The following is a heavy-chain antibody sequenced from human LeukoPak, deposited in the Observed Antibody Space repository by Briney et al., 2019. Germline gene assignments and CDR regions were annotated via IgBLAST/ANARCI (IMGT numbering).Heavy chain of an antibody. Sequence: GESLKISCKGSGYTFTSYWIAWVRQMPGKGLEWMGIIYPGDSDTRYSPSFQGQVTISADKFISTAYLQWSSLKASDTAMYYCARPAYSGISDAFDIWGLGTMVTVSS. CDR1: GYTFTSYW. J-gene: IGHJ3*02. CDR2: IYPGDSDT. V-gene: IGHV5-51*01. D-gene: IGHD1-26*01. CDR3: ARPAYSGISDAFDI.